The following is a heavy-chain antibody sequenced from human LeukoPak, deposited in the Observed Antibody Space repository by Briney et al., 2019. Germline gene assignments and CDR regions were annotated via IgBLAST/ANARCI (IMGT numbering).Heavy chain of an antibody. V-gene: IGHV4-4*02. CDR2: IYHSGST. CDR3: ARELGSYEGGYYGMDV. J-gene: IGHJ6*02. Sequence: PSETLSLTCTVSDDSMSSYYWSWVRQPPGKGLEWIGEIYHSGSTNYNPSLKSRVTISVDKSKNQFSLKLSSVTAADTAVYYCARELGSYEGGYYGMDVWGQGTTVTVSS. D-gene: IGHD1-26*01. CDR1: DDSMSSYY.